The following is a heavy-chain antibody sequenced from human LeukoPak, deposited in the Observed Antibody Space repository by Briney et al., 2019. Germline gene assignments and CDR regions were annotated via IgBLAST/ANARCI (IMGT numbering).Heavy chain of an antibody. CDR1: GGSISSYY. CDR2: IYYSGST. D-gene: IGHD1-26*01. Sequence: SETLSLTCTVSGGSISSYYWSWIRQPPGKGLEWIGYIYYSGSTNYNPSLKSRVTISVDTSKNQFSLKLSSVTAADTAVYYCARDGSLPGSEWEPRPPLHYWYFDLWGRGTLVTVSS. CDR3: ARDGSLPGSEWEPRPPLHYWYFDL. J-gene: IGHJ2*01. V-gene: IGHV4-59*01.